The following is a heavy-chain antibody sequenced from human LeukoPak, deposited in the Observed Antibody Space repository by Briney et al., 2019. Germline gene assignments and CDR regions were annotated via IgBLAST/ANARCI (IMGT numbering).Heavy chain of an antibody. CDR2: VKQDETEK. Sequence: GGSLRLSCTASGFVFSDYWLGWVRQAPGRGLEWVANVKQDETEKYYGDSARGRFTISRDNSKNSLYLQMNSLRAGDTAVYYCARLNWGVSTAGFDYWGHGTLVTVSS. V-gene: IGHV3-7*01. J-gene: IGHJ4*01. D-gene: IGHD5/OR15-5a*01. CDR3: ARLNWGVSTAGFDY. CDR1: GFVFSDYW.